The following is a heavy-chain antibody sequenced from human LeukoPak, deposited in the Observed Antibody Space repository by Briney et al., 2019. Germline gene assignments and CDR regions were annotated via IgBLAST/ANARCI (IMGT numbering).Heavy chain of an antibody. V-gene: IGHV3-33*01. J-gene: IGHJ4*02. CDR1: GFTFRTYG. CDR2: IWYDGSTK. CDR3: ARERERGGGPYYPDY. D-gene: IGHD3-22*01. Sequence: GGSLRLSCTGSGFTFRTYGMHWVRQAPGQGLEWVAVIWYDGSTKYYADSVKGRFPISRDNSMNTVYLQMNSLRAEDTAVYYCARERERGGGPYYPDYWGQGTLVTVSS.